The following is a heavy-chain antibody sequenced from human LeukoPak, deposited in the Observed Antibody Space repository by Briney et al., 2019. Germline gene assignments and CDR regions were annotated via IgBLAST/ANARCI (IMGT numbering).Heavy chain of an antibody. CDR3: AKGREVIWESRGTFDY. CDR2: ISVSGGST. CDR1: GFTFSSYA. V-gene: IGHV3-23*01. Sequence: GGSLRLSCAASGFTFSSYAMGWVRQAPGKGLEWVSFISVSGGSTYYADSVKGRFTISRDNSKNMLYLQVNSLRAEDTAVYYCAKGREVIWESRGTFDYWGQGTLVTVSS. J-gene: IGHJ4*02. D-gene: IGHD3-22*01.